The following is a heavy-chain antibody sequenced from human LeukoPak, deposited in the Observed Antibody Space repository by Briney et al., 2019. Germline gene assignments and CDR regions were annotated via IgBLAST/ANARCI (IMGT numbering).Heavy chain of an antibody. CDR2: VYHSGST. D-gene: IGHD2-2*01. Sequence: PSQTLSLTCAVSGGSFSSGGYSWCSIRQPPGTGLEWIGYVYHSGSTYYNPSLKSRVTISVDRSKNQFSLKLSSVTAADTAVYYCARRYCSSTSCYADYWGQGTLVTVSS. CDR3: ARRYCSSTSCYADY. CDR1: GGSFSSGGYS. J-gene: IGHJ4*02. V-gene: IGHV4-30-2*01.